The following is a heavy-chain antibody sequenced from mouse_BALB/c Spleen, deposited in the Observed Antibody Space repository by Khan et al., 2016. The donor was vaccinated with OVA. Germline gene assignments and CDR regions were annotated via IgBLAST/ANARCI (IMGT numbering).Heavy chain of an antibody. CDR2: INPGSGGT. Sequence: VQLQESGAELVRPGTSVKVSCKASGYAFTDYLIEWLKQRPGQGLEWIGVINPGSGGTHYNEEFMDRATLNADKSSSTASMQLSSLTSDDSAVYFCSRSGYGFGAYWGPGTLVTVSA. V-gene: IGHV1-54*01. CDR3: SRSGYGFGAY. D-gene: IGHD3-2*02. J-gene: IGHJ3*01. CDR1: GYAFTDYL.